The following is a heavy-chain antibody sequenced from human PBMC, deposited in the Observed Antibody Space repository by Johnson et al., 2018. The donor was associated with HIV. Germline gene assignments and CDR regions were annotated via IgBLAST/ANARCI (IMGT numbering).Heavy chain of an antibody. V-gene: IGHV3-30*02. CDR2: IRYDGSNK. CDR3: ARDYREANAFDI. J-gene: IGHJ3*02. D-gene: IGHD1-26*01. CDR1: GFTVSSNY. Sequence: QEQLVESGGGLVQPGGSLRLSCAASGFTVSSNYMSWVRQAPGKGLEWVAFIRYDGSNKYYADSVKGRFTISRDNSKNTLYLQMNSLRAEDTAVYYCARDYREANAFDIWGQGTMVTVSS.